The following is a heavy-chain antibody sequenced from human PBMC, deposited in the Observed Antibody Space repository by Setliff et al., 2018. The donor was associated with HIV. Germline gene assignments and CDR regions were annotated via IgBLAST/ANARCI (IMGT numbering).Heavy chain of an antibody. V-gene: IGHV5-51*01. J-gene: IGHJ3*02. Sequence: GESLKLSCKGFGYKFTDYWVGWVRQMPGEGLEWMGVIYGDGSDPRYSPSFQGQVTISVDKSINTAYLRWTRLKASETALYYCARPQYHQSSDAFDIWGQGTMVTVSS. CDR1: GYKFTDYW. CDR3: ARPQYHQSSDAFDI. CDR2: IYGDGSDP.